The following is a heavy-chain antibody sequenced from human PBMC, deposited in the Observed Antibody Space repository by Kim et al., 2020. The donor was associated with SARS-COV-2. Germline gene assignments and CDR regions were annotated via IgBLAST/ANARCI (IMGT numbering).Heavy chain of an antibody. D-gene: IGHD4-17*01. J-gene: IGHJ3*02. V-gene: IGHV3-33*03. Sequence: DSVKGRFTISRDKSKNTLYLQMNSLRAEDTAVYYCAKSYSTVTTYDAVDIWGQGTMVTVSS. CDR3: AKSYSTVTTYDAVDI.